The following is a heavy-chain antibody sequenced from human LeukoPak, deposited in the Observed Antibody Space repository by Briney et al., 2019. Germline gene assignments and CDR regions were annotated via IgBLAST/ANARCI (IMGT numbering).Heavy chain of an antibody. Sequence: GGSLRLSCAASGFTFSSYAMSWIRQAPGKGLEWVSYISSSGSTIYYADSVKGRFTISRDNAKNSLYLQMNSLRAEDTAVYYCARKRGTVTNLLIYYYYGMDVWGQGTTVTVSS. CDR2: ISSSGSTI. J-gene: IGHJ6*02. CDR3: ARKRGTVTNLLIYYYYGMDV. CDR1: GFTFSSYA. V-gene: IGHV3-11*01. D-gene: IGHD4-17*01.